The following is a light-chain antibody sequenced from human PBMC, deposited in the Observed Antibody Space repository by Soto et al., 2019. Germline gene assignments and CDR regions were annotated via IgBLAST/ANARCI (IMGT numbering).Light chain of an antibody. Sequence: DIQMTQSPSSLSASVGDRATITCRASQSISSNLNWYQQKPGKAPKVLIYAASSLQSGVPSRFSGSGSGTDFTLTISSLQPEDFATYYCQQSYSTSPITFGQGTRLEIK. CDR2: AAS. V-gene: IGKV1-39*01. CDR3: QQSYSTSPIT. CDR1: QSISSN. J-gene: IGKJ5*01.